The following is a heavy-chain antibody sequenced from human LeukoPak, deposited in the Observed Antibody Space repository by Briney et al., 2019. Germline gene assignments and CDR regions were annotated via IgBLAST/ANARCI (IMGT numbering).Heavy chain of an antibody. D-gene: IGHD3-22*01. CDR1: GFTFDTFG. CDR3: VKDRYYYDSSGYFDY. CDR2: IWHDGSNK. J-gene: IGHJ4*02. V-gene: IGHV3-33*07. Sequence: PGGSLRLSCLASGFTFDTFGMYWARQAPGKGLEWVAVIWHDGSNKYYTDSVKGRFTISRDNSKNTLYLQMSSLRAEDTAVYYCVKDRYYYDSSGYFDYWGQGTLVTVSS.